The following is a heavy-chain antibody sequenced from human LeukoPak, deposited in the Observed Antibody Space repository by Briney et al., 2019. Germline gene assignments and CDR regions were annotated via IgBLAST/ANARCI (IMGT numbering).Heavy chain of an antibody. Sequence: GGSLRLSCAASGFTFSGPAMHWVRQASGKGLEWVGRIRSKANSYATAYAASVKGRFTISRDDSKNTAYLQMNSLKTEDTAVYYCTRNPVLLPEPGFDPWGQGTLVTVSS. CDR3: TRNPVLLPEPGFDP. CDR2: IRSKANSYAT. D-gene: IGHD3-10*01. V-gene: IGHV3-73*01. J-gene: IGHJ5*02. CDR1: GFTFSGPA.